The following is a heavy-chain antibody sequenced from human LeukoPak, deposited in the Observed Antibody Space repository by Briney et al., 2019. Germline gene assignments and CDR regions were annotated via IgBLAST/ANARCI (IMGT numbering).Heavy chain of an antibody. CDR2: ISSNGGST. Sequence: GGSLRLSCAASGFTFSNYAMHWVRQAPGKGLEYVSAISSNGGSTYYANSVKGRFTISRDNSKNMLYLQMGSLRVEDMAVYYCARWVSTSYDAFDIWGQGTIVTVSS. CDR1: GFTFSNYA. J-gene: IGHJ3*02. V-gene: IGHV3-64*01. D-gene: IGHD6-6*01. CDR3: ARWVSTSYDAFDI.